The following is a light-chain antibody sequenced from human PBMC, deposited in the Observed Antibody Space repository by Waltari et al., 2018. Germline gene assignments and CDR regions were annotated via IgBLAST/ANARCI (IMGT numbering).Light chain of an antibody. CDR3: CSYAGSYNLV. CDR1: SSEVRGYNH. V-gene: IGLV2-11*01. CDR2: DVS. J-gene: IGLJ2*01. Sequence: QSALTQPRSVSGSPGQSVTISCTGTSSEVRGYNHVPRYQQQPGQAPKFMIYDVSERPTGVPDRFSGSKSGNTASLTISGLQAEDEADYYCCSYAGSYNLVFGGGTKLTVL.